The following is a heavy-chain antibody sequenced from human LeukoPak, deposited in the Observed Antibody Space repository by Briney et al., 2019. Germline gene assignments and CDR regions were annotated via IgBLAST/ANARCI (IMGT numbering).Heavy chain of an antibody. CDR1: GFTFSSYG. V-gene: IGHV3-30*18. Sequence: GGSLRLSCAASGFTFSSYGMHWVRQAPGKGLEWVAVISYDGSNKYYADSVKGRFTISRDNSKDTLYLQMNSLRAEDTAVYYCAKVPGLERAYYYGMDVWGKGTTVTVSS. CDR2: ISYDGSNK. J-gene: IGHJ6*04. D-gene: IGHD1-1*01. CDR3: AKVPGLERAYYYGMDV.